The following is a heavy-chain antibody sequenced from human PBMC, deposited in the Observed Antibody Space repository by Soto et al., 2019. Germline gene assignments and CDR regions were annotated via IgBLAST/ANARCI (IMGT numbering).Heavy chain of an antibody. V-gene: IGHV3-23*01. D-gene: IGHD3-9*01. J-gene: IGHJ4*02. Sequence: VQLLESGGGLVQPGGSLRLSCAASGFTFSNYAMTWVRQAQGKGLEWVSAINGDGGGNGGSTYYADSVKGRFTISRDNSRNTLYLRMNNLRVEDTAVYYCAKRPLTWYLGLDYWGQGALVTVSS. CDR1: GFTFSNYA. CDR3: AKRPLTWYLGLDY. CDR2: INGDGGGNGGST.